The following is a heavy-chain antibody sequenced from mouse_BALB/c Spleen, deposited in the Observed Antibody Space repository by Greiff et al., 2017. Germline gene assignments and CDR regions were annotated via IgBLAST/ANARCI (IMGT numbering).Heavy chain of an antibody. CDR2: ISSGGSYT. CDR1: GFTFSSYA. V-gene: IGHV5-9-4*01. CDR3: ARDGAMDY. Sequence: EVQLQQSGGGLVKPGGSLKLSCAASGFTFSSYAMSWVRQSPEKRLEWVAEISSGGSYTYYPDTVTGRFTISRDNAKNTLYLEMSSLRSEDTAMYYCARDGAMDYWGQGTSVTVSS. J-gene: IGHJ4*01.